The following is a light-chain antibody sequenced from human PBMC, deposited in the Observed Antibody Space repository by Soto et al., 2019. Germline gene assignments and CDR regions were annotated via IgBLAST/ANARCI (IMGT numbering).Light chain of an antibody. Sequence: DIQMTQSPSSLSASVGDRVTMTCRASQRIGRLLAWYQVKPAKALKCLFSSASALKSGVSSRFSGNGSGTNFTLTISSLQPDDFATYYCQQYDTYPLTFGGGTKVEIK. CDR1: QRIGRL. J-gene: IGKJ4*01. CDR3: QQYDTYPLT. V-gene: IGKV1D-16*01. CDR2: SAS.